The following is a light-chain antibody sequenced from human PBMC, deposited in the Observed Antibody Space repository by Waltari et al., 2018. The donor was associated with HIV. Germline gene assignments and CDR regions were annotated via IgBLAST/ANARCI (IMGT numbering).Light chain of an antibody. CDR3: QHRSTWGYT. J-gene: IGKJ2*01. CDR1: QNIGSY. V-gene: IGKV3-11*01. CDR2: DAS. Sequence: EVVLTQSQATLSLSPGERAILSCRASQNIGSYLAWYQQKPGQPPRLLIFDASKRATGCPARFGGSGSGTDFTLTIGRLEAEDFAVYYCQHRSTWGYTFGQGTKLDI.